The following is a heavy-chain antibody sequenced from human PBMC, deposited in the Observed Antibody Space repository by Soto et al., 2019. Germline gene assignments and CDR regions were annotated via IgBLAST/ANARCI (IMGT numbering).Heavy chain of an antibody. CDR3: AREARCGNWFDP. CDR2: IYYSGST. V-gene: IGHV4-61*01. J-gene: IGHJ5*02. CDR1: GGSVSSGSYY. Sequence: PSETLSLTCTVSGGSVSSGSYYWSWIRQPPGKGLEWIGYIYYSGSTNYNPSLKSRVTISVDTSKNQFSLKLSSVTAADTAVYYCAREARCGNWFDPWGQGTLVTVSS. D-gene: IGHD2-21*01.